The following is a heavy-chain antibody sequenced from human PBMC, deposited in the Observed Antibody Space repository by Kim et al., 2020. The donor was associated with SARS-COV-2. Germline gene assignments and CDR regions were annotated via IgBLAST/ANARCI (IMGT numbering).Heavy chain of an antibody. Sequence: GGSLRLSCAASGFTFSSYWMTWVRQAPGKGLEWVANIKQDGSERYYVDSVKGRFTISRDNAKNSVYLQMNSLRGEDTAVYYCARWHRDAFDFLGQGTMVTVSS. J-gene: IGHJ3*01. V-gene: IGHV3-7*01. CDR2: IKQDGSER. CDR3: ARWHRDAFDF. CDR1: GFTFSSYW.